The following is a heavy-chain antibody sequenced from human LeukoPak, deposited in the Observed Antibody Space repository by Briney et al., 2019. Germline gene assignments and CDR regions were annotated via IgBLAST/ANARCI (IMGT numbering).Heavy chain of an antibody. D-gene: IGHD3-22*01. V-gene: IGHV4-59*01. CDR2: IYYSGST. CDR1: GGSISSYY. Sequence: SETLSLTCTVSGGSISSYYWSWIRQPPGKGPEWIGYIYYSGSTNYNPSLKSQVTISVDTSKNQFSLKLSSVTAADTAVYYCARGATYYYDSSGYGAFDIWGQGTMVTVSS. J-gene: IGHJ3*02. CDR3: ARGATYYYDSSGYGAFDI.